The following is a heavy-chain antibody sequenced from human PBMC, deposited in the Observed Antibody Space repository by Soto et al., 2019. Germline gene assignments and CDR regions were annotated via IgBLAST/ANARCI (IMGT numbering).Heavy chain of an antibody. CDR3: ASLSRFALDY. Sequence: GGSLRLSCAASGFTFSSYTMNWVRQAPGKGLEWVSSISSSSSYIYYTDSVKGRFTISRDNAKNSLYLQMNSLRAEDTAVYYCASLSRFALDYWGQGTLVTVSS. V-gene: IGHV3-21*01. CDR2: ISSSSSYI. D-gene: IGHD3-10*01. CDR1: GFTFSSYT. J-gene: IGHJ4*01.